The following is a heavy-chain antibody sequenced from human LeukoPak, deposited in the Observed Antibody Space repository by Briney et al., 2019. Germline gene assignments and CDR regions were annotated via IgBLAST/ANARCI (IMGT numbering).Heavy chain of an antibody. D-gene: IGHD6-13*01. CDR1: GYAFTSDA. Sequence: ASVKVSCEASGYAFTSDAISWVRQAPGQGLEWMGWISAYNGNTDYAQKLQGRVTMTTDTSTSTAYMELRSLRSDDTAVYYCARVFSGQQLHYWGQGTLVTVSS. V-gene: IGHV1-18*01. CDR3: ARVFSGQQLHY. CDR2: ISAYNGNT. J-gene: IGHJ4*02.